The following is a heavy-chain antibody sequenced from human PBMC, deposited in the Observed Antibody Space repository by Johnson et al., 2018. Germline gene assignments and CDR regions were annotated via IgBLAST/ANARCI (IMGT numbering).Heavy chain of an antibody. D-gene: IGHD4-17*01. CDR3: ARAEGLRRVAAGEYYNYMDV. V-gene: IGHV3-21*01. J-gene: IGHJ6*03. CDR2: ISSSSSYI. Sequence: EVQLLESGGGLVKPGGSLRLSCAASGFTFSSYSMNWVRQAPGKGLEWVSSISSSSSYIYYADSVKGRFTISRDNPKNSMYRQVNSLRGEETAGVYWARAEGLRRVAAGEYYNYMDVWGNGTTVTVSS. CDR1: GFTFSSYS.